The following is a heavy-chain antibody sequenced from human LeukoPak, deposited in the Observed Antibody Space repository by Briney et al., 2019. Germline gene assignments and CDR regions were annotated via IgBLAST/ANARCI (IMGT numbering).Heavy chain of an antibody. D-gene: IGHD6-13*01. CDR1: GFTFSSYA. Sequence: GGSLRLSCAASGFTFSSYAMSWVRQVPGKGLEWVVNINEGGNEKNYVDSVKGRFTASRDNAQNSLYLQMNSLRVEDTAVYYCARHPNSNWDYWGQGTLVTVSS. J-gene: IGHJ4*02. V-gene: IGHV3-7*03. CDR3: ARHPNSNWDY. CDR2: INEGGNEK.